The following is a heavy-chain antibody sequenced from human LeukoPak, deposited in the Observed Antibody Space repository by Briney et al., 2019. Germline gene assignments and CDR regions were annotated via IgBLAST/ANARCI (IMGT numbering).Heavy chain of an antibody. CDR2: MWNDGKTK. V-gene: IGHV3-33*01. J-gene: IGHJ4*02. Sequence: GGSLRLSCAASGFTFSLFGMHWVRQAPGKELEWVAVMWNDGKTKYYGDSVEGRFTISRDNSENTLYLQMNSLRDEDTAMYYCARDLSLETAAGKYLFDSSGQGTFVIVSS. D-gene: IGHD6-13*01. CDR3: ARDLSLETAAGKYLFDS. CDR1: GFTFSLFG.